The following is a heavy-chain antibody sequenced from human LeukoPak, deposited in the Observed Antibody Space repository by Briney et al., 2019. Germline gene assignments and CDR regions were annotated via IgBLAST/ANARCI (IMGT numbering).Heavy chain of an antibody. CDR1: GFTFYDYA. CDR3: AKDRKMATTSWFDY. CDR2: ISWNSGSI. J-gene: IGHJ4*02. Sequence: GRSLRLSCAAPGFTFYDYAMHWVRHAPGEGLEWVSGISWNSGSIGYADSVKGRFTISRDNAKNSLYLQMNSLRAEDTALYYCAKDRKMATTSWFDYWGQGTLVTVSS. D-gene: IGHD5-24*01. V-gene: IGHV3-9*01.